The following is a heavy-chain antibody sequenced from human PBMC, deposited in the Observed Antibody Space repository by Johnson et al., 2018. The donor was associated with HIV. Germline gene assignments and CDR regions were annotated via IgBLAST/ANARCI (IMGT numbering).Heavy chain of an antibody. CDR3: AGDPVWGYPYAFDI. Sequence: QEQLEESGGGLVKPGGSLKLSCAASGFSLSSFGMHWVRQAPDKGLEWVAFIRYDGTNKYYADSVKGRFTISRDNSKNTLYRQLDSLRAEDTAVYYCAGDPVWGYPYAFDIWGQGTMVTVSS. V-gene: IGHV3-30*02. CDR1: GFSLSSFG. D-gene: IGHD3-16*01. CDR2: IRYDGTNK. J-gene: IGHJ3*02.